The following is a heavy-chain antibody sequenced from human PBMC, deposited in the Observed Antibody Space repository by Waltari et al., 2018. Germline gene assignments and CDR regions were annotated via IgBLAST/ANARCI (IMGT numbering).Heavy chain of an antibody. CDR1: GFTFRNAW. D-gene: IGHD2-21*01. CDR3: ATDQFTAYCGGDCYFAY. CDR2: IKSKSNGEST. V-gene: IGHV3-15*01. J-gene: IGHJ4*02. Sequence: VQLVESGGGLAQPGGSLRASCVASGFTFRNAWMRWVRQAPGKGLEWVARIKSKSNGESTDYAAPVKGRFTVSRDESRNTLYLQMNSLKTEDTAIYYCATDQFTAYCGGDCYFAYWGQGDLVTVSS.